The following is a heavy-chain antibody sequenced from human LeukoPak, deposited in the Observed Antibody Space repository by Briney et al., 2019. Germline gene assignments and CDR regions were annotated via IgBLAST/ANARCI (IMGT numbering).Heavy chain of an antibody. CDR1: GYTFTGYY. Sequence: GASVTVSCRASGYTFTGYYMHWVRQAPGQGLEWMGWINPNSGGTNYAQKFQGRVTMTRDTSISTAYMELSRLRSDDTAVYYCAREGVGQGRKYSSSRVLQHWGQGTLVTVSS. V-gene: IGHV1-2*02. CDR3: AREGVGQGRKYSSSRVLQH. CDR2: INPNSGGT. D-gene: IGHD6-13*01. J-gene: IGHJ1*01.